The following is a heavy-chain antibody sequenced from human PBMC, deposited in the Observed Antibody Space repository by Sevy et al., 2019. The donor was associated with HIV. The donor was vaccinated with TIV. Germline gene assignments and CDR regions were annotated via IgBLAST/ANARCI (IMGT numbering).Heavy chain of an antibody. J-gene: IGHJ1*01. CDR2: ISFLSNYI. CDR1: GFTFSNYN. CDR3: ARDSHINMQYFQH. D-gene: IGHD3-10*01. V-gene: IGHV3-21*01. Sequence: GGSLRLSCAASGFTFSNYNMNWVRQAPGKGLEWVSSISFLSNYIYYADSVKGRFIISRDNAKSSLYLQMNSLRAEDTAVYYCARDSHINMQYFQHWGQGTRVTVSS.